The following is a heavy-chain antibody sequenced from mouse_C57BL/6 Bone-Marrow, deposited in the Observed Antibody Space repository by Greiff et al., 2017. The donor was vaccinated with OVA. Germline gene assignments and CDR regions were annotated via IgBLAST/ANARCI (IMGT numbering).Heavy chain of an antibody. CDR3: GRLCLRPYCYALDY. CDR2: IYPGSGST. D-gene: IGHD2-2*01. Sequence: QVQLKQPGAELVKPGASVKMSCKASGYTFTSYWITWVKQRPGQGLEWIGDIYPGSGSTNYNEKFKSKATLTVDTSSSTAYLQLSSLTSEDSAVYYCGRLCLRPYCYALDYWGQGTSVTVSS. V-gene: IGHV1-55*01. CDR1: GYTFTSYW. J-gene: IGHJ4*01.